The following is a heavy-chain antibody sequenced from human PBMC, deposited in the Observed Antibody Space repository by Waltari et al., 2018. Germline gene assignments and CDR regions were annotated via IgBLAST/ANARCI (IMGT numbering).Heavy chain of an antibody. D-gene: IGHD1-26*01. CDR2: LVPEEGKT. CDR1: GYTLTELS. J-gene: IGHJ4*02. CDR3: ATLSIVGATYYFDY. V-gene: IGHV1-24*01. Sequence: QVQLVQSGAEVKKPGASVKVSCKVSGYTLTELSMPWVRQAPGKGLEWMGGLVPEEGKTSYAQKFQGRVTITEDTSTDTAYMELSSLRSEDTAVYYCATLSIVGATYYFDYWGQGTLVTVSS.